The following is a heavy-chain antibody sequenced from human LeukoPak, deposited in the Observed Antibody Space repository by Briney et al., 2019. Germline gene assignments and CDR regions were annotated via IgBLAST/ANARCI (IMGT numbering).Heavy chain of an antibody. Sequence: PSETLSLTCTVSGGSISSYYWSWIRQPPGKGLEWIGYIYYSGSTNYNPSLKSRVTISVDPSKNQFSLKLSSVTAADTAVYYCARGSLGDWGYYFDYWGQGTLVTVSS. V-gene: IGHV4-59*01. CDR2: IYYSGST. CDR3: ARGSLGDWGYYFDY. J-gene: IGHJ4*02. CDR1: GGSISSYY. D-gene: IGHD2-21*02.